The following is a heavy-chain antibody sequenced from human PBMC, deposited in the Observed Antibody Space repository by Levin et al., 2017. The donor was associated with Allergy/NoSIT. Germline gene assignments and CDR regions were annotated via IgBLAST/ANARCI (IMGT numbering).Heavy chain of an antibody. D-gene: IGHD2-21*01. CDR1: GFIFRNYA. V-gene: IGHV3-33*01. CDR3: ARDPDWH. CDR2: IWNDGSKK. Sequence: PGGSLRLSCAASGFIFRNYAMHWVRQAPGKGLEWVAVIWNDGSKKYYADSVKGRFSISRDNSQNTLYVQMNSLSAEDTAVYYCARDPDWHLGQGTLVSVSS. J-gene: IGHJ4*02.